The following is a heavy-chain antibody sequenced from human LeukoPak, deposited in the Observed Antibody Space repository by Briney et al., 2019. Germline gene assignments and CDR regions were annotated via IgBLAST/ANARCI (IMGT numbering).Heavy chain of an antibody. CDR1: GFTFSDYW. Sequence: GGSLRLSCAASGFTFSDYWMHWVRQVPGKGLVWVSRIKTDGSSTSYADSVKGRFTISRDNAKNTVYLQMNSLRAEDTAVYYCARDLLTWLEEKAFDIWGQGTMVTVSS. CDR2: IKTDGSST. D-gene: IGHD3-22*01. CDR3: ARDLLTWLEEKAFDI. V-gene: IGHV3-74*01. J-gene: IGHJ3*02.